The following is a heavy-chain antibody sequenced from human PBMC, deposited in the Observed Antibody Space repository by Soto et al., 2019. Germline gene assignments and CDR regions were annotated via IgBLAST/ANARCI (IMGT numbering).Heavy chain of an antibody. CDR3: ARDHTGITTAGGGRIDR. D-gene: IGHD6-13*01. Sequence: QVQLVESGGGVVQPGRSLRLSCAASGFTFSTHAMHWVRQAPGKGLECVAIVSFDGSNKYYADSVKGRFTISRDNSKNTLYVQMRGLTPEDTAFYYCARDHTGITTAGGGRIDRWGQGTLVTVSS. V-gene: IGHV3-30-3*01. CDR2: VSFDGSNK. J-gene: IGHJ5*02. CDR1: GFTFSTHA.